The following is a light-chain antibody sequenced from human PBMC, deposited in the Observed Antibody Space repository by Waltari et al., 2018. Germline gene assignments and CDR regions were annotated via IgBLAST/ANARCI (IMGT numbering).Light chain of an antibody. CDR3: CSYAGGGTWV. J-gene: IGLJ3*02. CDR1: SSAVGGYNL. V-gene: IGLV2-23*02. CDR2: EVT. Sequence: QSALTQPASVSGSPGQSITISCTGTSSAVGGYNLVSWYQQYPGEAPKLLIYEVTKRPSGVSNRFSGSNSGNTASLIISGLQTEDDSVFYCCSYAGGGTWVFGGGTKLTVL.